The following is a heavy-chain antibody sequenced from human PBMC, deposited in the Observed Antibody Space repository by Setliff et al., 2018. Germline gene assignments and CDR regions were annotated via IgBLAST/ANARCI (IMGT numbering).Heavy chain of an antibody. J-gene: IGHJ4*02. CDR1: GFTFSTYG. Sequence: GGSLRLSCAASGFTFSTYGLNWVRQAPGKGLEWISYLNNDGTTIDYADSVRGRFTISRDNARDSLYLQMNSLRAEDTAVYYCVRDTTSGWMLTNWGQGTLVTVSS. D-gene: IGHD6-25*01. CDR3: VRDTTSGWMLTN. CDR2: LNNDGTTI. V-gene: IGHV3-48*04.